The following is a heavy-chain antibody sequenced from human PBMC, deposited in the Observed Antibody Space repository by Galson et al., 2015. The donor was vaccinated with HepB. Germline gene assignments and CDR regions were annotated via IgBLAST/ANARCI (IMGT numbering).Heavy chain of an antibody. Sequence: SVTVSCKASGYTFTSHAMNWVRQAPGQGLEWMGWINTNTGNPRYAQGFTGRFVFSLDTSVNTAYLVISSLKAEDTAVYYCAKDGYCSGGSCYSSSQFEYWGQGTLVTVS. CDR3: AKDGYCSGGSCYSSSQFEY. J-gene: IGHJ4*02. CDR2: INTNTGNP. V-gene: IGHV7-4-1*02. D-gene: IGHD2-15*01. CDR1: GYTFTSHA.